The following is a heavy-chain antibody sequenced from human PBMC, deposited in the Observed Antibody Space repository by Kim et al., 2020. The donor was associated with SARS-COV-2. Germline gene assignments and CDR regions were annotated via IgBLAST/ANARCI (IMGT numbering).Heavy chain of an antibody. D-gene: IGHD1-26*01. CDR3: ARSYSGSYYDAFDM. Sequence: SPSFQGQVTSSADKSISTAYLQWSSLKASDTAMYYCARSYSGSYYDAFDMWGQGTMVTVSS. J-gene: IGHJ3*02. V-gene: IGHV5-51*01.